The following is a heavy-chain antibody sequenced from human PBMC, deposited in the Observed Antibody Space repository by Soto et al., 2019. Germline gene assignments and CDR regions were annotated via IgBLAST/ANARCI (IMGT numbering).Heavy chain of an antibody. CDR1: GFTFSSYA. CDR2: ISGSGGST. D-gene: IGHD3-16*01. V-gene: IGHV3-23*01. CDR3: VKRLRDGLSSPFDY. Sequence: EVQLLESGGGLVQPGGSLRLSCAASGFTFSSYAMSWVRQAPGKGLEWVSAISGSGGSTYYADSVKGRFTISRDNSKNTLYVQMSSLRAEDTAVYYCVKRLRDGLSSPFDYWGQGTLVTVSS. J-gene: IGHJ4*02.